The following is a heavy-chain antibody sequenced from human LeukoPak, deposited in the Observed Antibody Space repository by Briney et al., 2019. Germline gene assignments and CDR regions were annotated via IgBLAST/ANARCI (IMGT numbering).Heavy chain of an antibody. CDR2: ISGSGGST. CDR3: AKGALSTFFLGSGSSADHWFDP. Sequence: GGSLRLSCAASGFTFSSYAMSWVCQAPGKGLEWVSAISGSGGSTYYADSVKGRFTISRDNSKNTLYLQMNSLRAEDTAVYFCAKGALSTFFLGSGSSADHWFDPWGQGTLVSVFS. D-gene: IGHD3-10*01. J-gene: IGHJ5*02. V-gene: IGHV3-23*01. CDR1: GFTFSSYA.